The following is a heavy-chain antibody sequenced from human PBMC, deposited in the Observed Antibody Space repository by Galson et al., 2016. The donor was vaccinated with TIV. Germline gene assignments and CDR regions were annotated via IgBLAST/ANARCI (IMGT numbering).Heavy chain of an antibody. CDR1: GFTFGSYG. V-gene: IGHV3-30*03. CDR3: AGGFSSYCFDY. J-gene: IGHJ4*02. Sequence: LRLSCAASGFTFGSYGMHWVRHGPGKGLEWLAFVSFDRSDKTYADSVKGRFTISRDNFRNTLYLQMSSLRTEDTAVYYCAGGFSSYCFDYWGQGTLVTFSS. D-gene: IGHD6-13*01. CDR2: VSFDRSDK.